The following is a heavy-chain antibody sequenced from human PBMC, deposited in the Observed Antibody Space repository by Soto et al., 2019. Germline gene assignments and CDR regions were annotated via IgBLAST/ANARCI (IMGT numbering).Heavy chain of an antibody. CDR2: IYYSGST. Sequence: SETLSLTCTVSGGSVSSYYWNWIRQPPGKGLEWIGYIYYSGSTTYNPSLKSRVTISVDTTKNQFSLKLSSVTAADTAVYYCAREPRAWGQGTLVTVSS. CDR3: AREPRA. J-gene: IGHJ5*02. CDR1: GGSVSSYY. V-gene: IGHV4-59*02.